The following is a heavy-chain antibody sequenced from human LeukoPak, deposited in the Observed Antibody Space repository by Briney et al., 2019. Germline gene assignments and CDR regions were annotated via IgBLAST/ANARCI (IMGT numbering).Heavy chain of an antibody. D-gene: IGHD3-9*01. CDR2: IGYDGRNE. J-gene: IGHJ6*02. CDR1: GFMFRSFG. V-gene: IGHV3-30*02. Sequence: PGGSLRLSCATSGFMFRSFGMNWVRQAPGKGLEWVAIIGYDGRNENYADSVRGRFTISRDNSKNTLYLQMNSLRDDDTAVYYRAKNEATGFVYGMDVWGQGTTVTVSS. CDR3: AKNEATGFVYGMDV.